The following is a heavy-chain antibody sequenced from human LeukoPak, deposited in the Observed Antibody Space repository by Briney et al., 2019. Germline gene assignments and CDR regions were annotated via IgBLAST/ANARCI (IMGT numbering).Heavy chain of an antibody. Sequence: PSGTLSLTCAVSGGSISSSNWWSWVRQPPPGKGLEWIGSIYYSGSTYYNPSLKSRVTISVDTSKNQFSLRLSSVTAADTAVYYCARIGREYYFDYWGQGTLLTVSS. D-gene: IGHD3-10*01. J-gene: IGHJ4*02. V-gene: IGHV4-4*02. CDR1: GGSISSSNW. CDR2: IYYSGST. CDR3: ARIGREYYFDY.